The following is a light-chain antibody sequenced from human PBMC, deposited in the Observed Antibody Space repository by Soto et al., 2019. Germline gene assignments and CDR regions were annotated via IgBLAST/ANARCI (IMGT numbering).Light chain of an antibody. Sequence: HSVLTQPPPVSGAPGQRVTISCTGTSSNIGAGYDVHWYQQLSGTAPKLLIYDNTNRPSGVPDRFSGSRSGTSASLAITGLQAEDEADYYCQSYDSSLSAFYVFGTGTKVTVL. J-gene: IGLJ1*01. CDR2: DNT. CDR1: SSNIGAGYD. V-gene: IGLV1-40*01. CDR3: QSYDSSLSAFYV.